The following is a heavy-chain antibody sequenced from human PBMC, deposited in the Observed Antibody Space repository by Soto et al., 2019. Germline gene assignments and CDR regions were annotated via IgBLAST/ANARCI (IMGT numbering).Heavy chain of an antibody. V-gene: IGHV5-51*01. CDR2: IFPGDSDT. CDR1: GYNFANYW. CDR3: AAGYSTCLDAFDN. Sequence: GESLKISCKGSGYNFANYWIGWVRQMPGKGLEWMGMIFPGDSDTKNSPSLQGQITMSVDRSNSSAYLQWRSLKASDTAMYYCAAGYSTCLDAFDNWGQGTMVTVSS. D-gene: IGHD1-26*01. J-gene: IGHJ4*02.